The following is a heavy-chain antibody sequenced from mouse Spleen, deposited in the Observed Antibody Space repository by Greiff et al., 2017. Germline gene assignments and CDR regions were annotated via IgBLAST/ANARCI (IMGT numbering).Heavy chain of an antibody. CDR1: GFTFSDYY. D-gene: IGHD4-1*01. V-gene: IGHV5-16*01. Sequence: VESEGGLVQPGSSMKLSCTASGFTFSDYYMAWVRQVPEKGLEWVANINYDGSSTYYLDSLKSRFIISRDNAKNILYLQMSSLKSEDTATYYCARDGGGTLAYWGQGTLVTVSA. CDR2: INYDGSST. CDR3: ARDGGGTLAY. J-gene: IGHJ3*01.